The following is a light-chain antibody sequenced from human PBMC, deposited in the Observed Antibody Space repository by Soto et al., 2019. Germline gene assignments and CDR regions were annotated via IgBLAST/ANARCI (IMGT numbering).Light chain of an antibody. J-gene: IGLJ1*01. CDR3: QSYDSSLSGYV. CDR2: GNS. Sequence: QSALTQPPSVSGAPGQRVTISCTGSSSNIGAGYDVHWYQQLPGTAPKLLIYGNSNRPSGVPDRFSGSKSGTSASLAITGLRAEDGADYYCQSYDSSLSGYVFGTGTKVTVL. CDR1: SSNIGAGYD. V-gene: IGLV1-40*01.